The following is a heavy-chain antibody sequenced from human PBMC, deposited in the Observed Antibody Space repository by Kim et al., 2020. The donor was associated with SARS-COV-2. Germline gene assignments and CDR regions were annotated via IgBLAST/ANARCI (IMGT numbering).Heavy chain of an antibody. CDR3: ARDFSSPGRGY. CDR2: ISYDGSNK. D-gene: IGHD6-13*01. Sequence: GGSLRLSCAASGFTFSSYAMHWVRQAPGKGLEWVAVISYDGSNKYYADSVKGRFTISRDNSKNTLYLQMNSLRAEDTAVYYCARDFSSPGRGYWGQGTLVTVSS. J-gene: IGHJ4*02. CDR1: GFTFSSYA. V-gene: IGHV3-30*04.